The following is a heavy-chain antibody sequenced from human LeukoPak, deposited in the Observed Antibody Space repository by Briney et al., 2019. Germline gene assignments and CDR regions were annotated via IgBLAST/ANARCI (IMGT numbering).Heavy chain of an antibody. D-gene: IGHD3-10*01. CDR3: ARRGPYFDY. CDR2: ISSTSTDI. J-gene: IGHJ4*02. CDR1: GFIFSNHG. Sequence: GGSLRLSCIASGFIFSNHGMNWVRQTPGKGLEWISYISSTSTDIYYLDSVKGRFTISRDNAKNSLYLQMNSLRAEDTAIYYCARRGPYFDYWGQGTLVTVSS. V-gene: IGHV3-21*05.